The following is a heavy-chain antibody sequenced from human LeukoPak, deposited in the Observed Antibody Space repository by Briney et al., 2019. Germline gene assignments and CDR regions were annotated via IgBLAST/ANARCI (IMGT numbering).Heavy chain of an antibody. D-gene: IGHD3-22*01. V-gene: IGHV3-49*04. CDR1: GFTFGDYA. CDR2: IRSKAYGGTT. CDR3: TSEDGWLSYYFDY. J-gene: IGHJ4*02. Sequence: GGSLRLSCTASGFTFGDYAMSWVRQAPGKVLEWVGFIRSKAYGGTTEYAASVKGRFTISRDDSKSIAYLQMNSLKTEDTAVYYCTSEDGWLSYYFDYWGQGTLVTVSS.